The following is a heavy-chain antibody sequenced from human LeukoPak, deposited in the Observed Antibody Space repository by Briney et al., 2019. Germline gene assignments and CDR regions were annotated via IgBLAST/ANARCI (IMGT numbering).Heavy chain of an antibody. CDR2: ISSSSSYI. V-gene: IGHV3-21*01. CDR1: GFTFSSYS. CDR3: ARDSSWYDY. D-gene: IGHD6-13*01. Sequence: GGSLRLSCAASGFTFSSYSMNWVRQAPGKGLEWVSSISSSSSYIYYADSVKGQFTISRDNAKNSLFLQLGSLRAEDTAVYYCARDSSWYDYWGQGTLVTVSS. J-gene: IGHJ4*02.